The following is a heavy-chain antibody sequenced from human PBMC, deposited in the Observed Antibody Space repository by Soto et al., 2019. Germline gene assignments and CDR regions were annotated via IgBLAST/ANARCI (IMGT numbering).Heavy chain of an antibody. D-gene: IGHD3-22*01. CDR3: ARTGEQNYYDSSGRPYYYYYYGMDV. V-gene: IGHV4-4*07. J-gene: IGHJ6*02. CDR1: GGSISSYY. CDR2: IYTSGST. Sequence: SETLSLTCTVSGGSISSYYWSWIRQRAGKGLEWIGRIYTSGSTSYNPSLKSRVTMSVDTSKNQFSLKLSSVTAADTAVYYCARTGEQNYYDSSGRPYYYYYYGMDVWGQGTTVTVSS.